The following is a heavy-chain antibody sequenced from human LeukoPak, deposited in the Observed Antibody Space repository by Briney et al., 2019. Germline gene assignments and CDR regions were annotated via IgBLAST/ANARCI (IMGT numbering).Heavy chain of an antibody. CDR3: ARGQGTVTTH. J-gene: IGHJ4*02. CDR2: INHSGSA. CDR1: GGSFSGYY. D-gene: IGHD4-17*01. Sequence: SETLSLTCAVSGGSFSGYYWTWNRQPPGKGLEWIGEINHSGSANYSPSLSSRVTISLDMSENQFSLKLTSVTAADTAVYYCARGQGTVTTHWGQGTLVTVSS. V-gene: IGHV4-34*01.